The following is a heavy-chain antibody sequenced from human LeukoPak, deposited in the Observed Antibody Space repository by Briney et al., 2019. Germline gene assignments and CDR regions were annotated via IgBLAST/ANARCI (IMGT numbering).Heavy chain of an antibody. CDR2: ISSSSSYI. V-gene: IGHV3-21*04. CDR3: AKEVRVITGVIWFDP. Sequence: PGGSLRLSCAASGFTFSSYSMNWVRQAPGEGLEWVSSISSSSSYIYYADSVKGRFTISRDNSKNTLYLQMNSLRAEDTAVYYCAKEVRVITGVIWFDPWGQGTLVTVSS. CDR1: GFTFSSYS. D-gene: IGHD1-20*01. J-gene: IGHJ5*02.